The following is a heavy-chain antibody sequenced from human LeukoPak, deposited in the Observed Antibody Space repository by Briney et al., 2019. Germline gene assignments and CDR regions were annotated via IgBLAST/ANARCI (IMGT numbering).Heavy chain of an antibody. Sequence: GRSLRLSCVASGFTFSSYGMHWVRQAPGKGLEWVAFISYDGSNENIADSVKGRFIISRDNSKNTLYLQMDSLRAEDTAVYYCAKGPAPRLGEFSYHALVDYWGQGTLVTVSS. CDR2: ISYDGSNE. CDR1: GFTFSSYG. J-gene: IGHJ4*02. CDR3: AKGPAPRLGEFSYHALVDY. V-gene: IGHV3-30*18. D-gene: IGHD3-16*02.